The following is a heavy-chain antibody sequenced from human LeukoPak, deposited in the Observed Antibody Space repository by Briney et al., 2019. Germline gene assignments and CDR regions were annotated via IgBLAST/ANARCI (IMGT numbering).Heavy chain of an antibody. CDR1: GYTFNTYD. CDR2: MKPDSGAT. CDR3: ARLPVPPNWFDP. J-gene: IGHJ5*02. V-gene: IGHV1-8*03. D-gene: IGHD6-6*01. Sequence: GASVKVSCKASGYTFNTYDINWVRQATGQGLEWMGWMKPDSGATGYAPRFQGRVTITRNMSISTAYMELSSLRSEDTAVYYCARLPVPPNWFDPWGQGTLVTVSS.